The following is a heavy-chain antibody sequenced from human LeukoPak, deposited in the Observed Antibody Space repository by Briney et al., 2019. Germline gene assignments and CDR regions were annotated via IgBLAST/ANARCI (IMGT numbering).Heavy chain of an antibody. CDR2: ISAYNGNT. J-gene: IGHJ4*02. CDR3: ARTQPLVGATDVDY. D-gene: IGHD1-26*01. V-gene: IGHV1-18*01. CDR1: GYTFTSYG. Sequence: ASVKVSCTASGYTFTSYGISWVRQAPGQGLEWMGWISAYNGNTNYAQKLQGRVTMPTDTSTSTAYMELRSLRSDDTAVYYCARTQPLVGATDVDYWGQGTLVTVSS.